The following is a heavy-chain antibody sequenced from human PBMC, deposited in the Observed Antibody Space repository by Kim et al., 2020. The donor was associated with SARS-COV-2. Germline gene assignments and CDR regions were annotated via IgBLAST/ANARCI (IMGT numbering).Heavy chain of an antibody. CDR2: FDPEDGET. V-gene: IGHV1-24*01. D-gene: IGHD3-16*02. J-gene: IGHJ4*02. CDR1: GYTLTELS. Sequence: ASVKVSCKVSGYTLTELSMHWVRQAPGKGLEWMGGFDPEDGETIYAQKFQGRVTMTEDTSTDTAYMELSSLRSEDTAVYYCATGNYDYIWGSYRYYFDYWGQGTLVTVSS. CDR3: ATGNYDYIWGSYRYYFDY.